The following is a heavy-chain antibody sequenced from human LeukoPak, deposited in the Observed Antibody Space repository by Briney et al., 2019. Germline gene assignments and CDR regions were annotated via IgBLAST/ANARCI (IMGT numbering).Heavy chain of an antibody. D-gene: IGHD3-22*01. CDR2: MWYDGSNK. Sequence: PGGSLRLSCAASGFTFSSYGMHWVRQAAGKGLEWVAVMWYDGSNKYYADSVKGRFTISRDNSKNTLYLQMNSLRAEDTAVYYCARDQAYYYDSSGYWDDWGQGTLVTVSS. CDR3: ARDQAYYYDSSGYWDD. V-gene: IGHV3-33*01. J-gene: IGHJ4*02. CDR1: GFTFSSYG.